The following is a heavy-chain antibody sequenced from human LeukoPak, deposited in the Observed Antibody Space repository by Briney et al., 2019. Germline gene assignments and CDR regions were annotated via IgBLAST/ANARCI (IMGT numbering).Heavy chain of an antibody. CDR1: GFSLSTPRAG. CDR2: IYWNDEK. D-gene: IGHD1-26*01. V-gene: IGHV2-5*01. Sequence: SGPTLGNPTQTLTLTCTFSGFSLSTPRAGVGWIRQSPGKALECLAVIYWNDEKRYSPSLRNRLTITKDTSKNQVVLTLTDMDPVDTATYYCAHRYGTWGQGTLVTVSS. CDR3: AHRYGT. J-gene: IGHJ5*02.